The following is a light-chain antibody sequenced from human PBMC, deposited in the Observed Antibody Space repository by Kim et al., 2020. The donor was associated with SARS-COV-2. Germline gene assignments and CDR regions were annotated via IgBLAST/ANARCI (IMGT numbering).Light chain of an antibody. Sequence: SSELTQDPAVSVALGQTVRITCQGDSLRSYYASWYQQKPGQAPVVVIYGKNNRPSGIPDRFSGSSSGNTASLTITGAQAGDEADYYCNSRDSHHLLYVFG. J-gene: IGLJ1*01. V-gene: IGLV3-19*01. CDR3: NSRDSHHLLYV. CDR1: SLRSYY. CDR2: GKN.